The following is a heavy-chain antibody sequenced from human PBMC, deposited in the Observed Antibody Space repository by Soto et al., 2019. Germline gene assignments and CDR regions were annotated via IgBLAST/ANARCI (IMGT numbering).Heavy chain of an antibody. Sequence: SETLSLTCTVSGGSISSYYWSWIRQPPGKGLEWIGYIYYSGSTNYNPSLKSRVTISVDTSKNQFSLKLSSVTAADTAVYYCARVPGIAAAGKDYYYYYMDVWGKGTTVTVSS. CDR1: GGSISSYY. J-gene: IGHJ6*03. D-gene: IGHD6-13*01. CDR3: ARVPGIAAAGKDYYYYYMDV. CDR2: IYYSGST. V-gene: IGHV4-59*08.